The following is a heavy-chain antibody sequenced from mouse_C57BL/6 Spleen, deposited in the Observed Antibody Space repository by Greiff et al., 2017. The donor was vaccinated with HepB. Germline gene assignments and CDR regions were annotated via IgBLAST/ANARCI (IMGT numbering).Heavy chain of an antibody. CDR1: GYSFTDYN. CDR2: INPNYGTT. D-gene: IGHD1-1*01. Sequence: EVQLQQSGPELVKPGASVKISCKASGYSFTDYNMNWVKQSNGKSLEWIGVINPNYGTTSYNQKFKGKATLTVDQSSRTAYMQLTSLTSEDSAFYDCARLEVTTEGYFDVWGTGTTVTVSS. V-gene: IGHV1-39*01. CDR3: ARLEVTTEGYFDV. J-gene: IGHJ1*03.